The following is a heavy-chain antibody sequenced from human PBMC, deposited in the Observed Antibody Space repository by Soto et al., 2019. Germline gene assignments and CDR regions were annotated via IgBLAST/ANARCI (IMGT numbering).Heavy chain of an antibody. CDR2: IRNKANNYAT. CDR1: GFALSGSA. V-gene: IGHV3-73*01. D-gene: IGHD1-1*01. J-gene: IGHJ4*02. CDR3: TSPGPFDS. Sequence: EVHLVESGGGLVQPGGSLKLSCAGTGFALSGSAFHWVRQASGGGLEWIGRIRNKANNYATAYAESAKGRFTISRDDSINTAYLEMNSLRIEDSARYYCTSPGPFDSRGRGVLVTVSS.